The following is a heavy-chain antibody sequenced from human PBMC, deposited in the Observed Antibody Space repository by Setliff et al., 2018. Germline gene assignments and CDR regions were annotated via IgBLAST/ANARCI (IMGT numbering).Heavy chain of an antibody. J-gene: IGHJ4*02. CDR1: GFTFSGSA. Sequence: PGGSLRLSCAASGFTFSGSAMHWVRQSPGKGLEWVAVIWYDGSQKYHADPVKGRFTISRDNSKNTLYLQMNSLRAEDTAVYYCAKDDAGYCSGGSCYAPFDYWGQGTLVTVSS. CDR3: AKDDAGYCSGGSCYAPFDY. CDR2: IWYDGSQK. D-gene: IGHD2-15*01. V-gene: IGHV3-33*06.